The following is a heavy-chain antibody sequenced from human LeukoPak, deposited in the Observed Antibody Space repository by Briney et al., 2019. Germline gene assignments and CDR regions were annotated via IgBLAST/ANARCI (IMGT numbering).Heavy chain of an antibody. Sequence: GGSLRLSCAASGFTLKSYSMNWVRQAPEKGLEWVSTISVTSDYIYYADSVKARFTISRDNAKNSLYLQMNSLRPEDTAVYYCTRGYYFDYWGQGTLVTVSS. J-gene: IGHJ4*02. V-gene: IGHV3-21*01. CDR2: ISVTSDYI. CDR1: GFTLKSYS. CDR3: TRGYYFDY.